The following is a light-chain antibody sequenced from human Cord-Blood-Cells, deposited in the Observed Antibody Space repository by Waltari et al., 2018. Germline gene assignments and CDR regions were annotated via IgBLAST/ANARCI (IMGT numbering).Light chain of an antibody. Sequence: EIVITQSPATLSVSPGERATLSCRASQSVSSNLAWYQQKPGQAPRLLIYGASTRATGLPARFSGSGSGTEFTLTISRLQYEDFAVYYWQQYNNWPYTFGQGTKLEIK. V-gene: IGKV3-15*01. CDR2: GAS. CDR1: QSVSSN. J-gene: IGKJ2*01. CDR3: QQYNNWPYT.